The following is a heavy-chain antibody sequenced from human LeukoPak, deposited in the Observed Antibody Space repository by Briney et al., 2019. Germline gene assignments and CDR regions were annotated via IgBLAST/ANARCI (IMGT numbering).Heavy chain of an antibody. D-gene: IGHD4-17*01. CDR1: GGSFSGYY. V-gene: IGHV4-34*01. CDR2: INHSGST. CDR3: ARGPATVTLRY. J-gene: IGHJ4*02. Sequence: SETLSLTCAVYGGSFSGYYWSWIRQPPGKGLEWIGEINHSGSTNYNPSLKSRVTISVDTSKNQFSLKLSSVTAADTAVYYCARGPATVTLRYWGQGTLVTVSS.